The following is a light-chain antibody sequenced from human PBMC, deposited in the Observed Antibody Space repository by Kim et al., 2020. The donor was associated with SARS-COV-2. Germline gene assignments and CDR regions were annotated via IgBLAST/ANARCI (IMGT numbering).Light chain of an antibody. CDR3: MQVTHWPQR. J-gene: IGKJ1*01. CDR2: KVS. CDR1: QSLVYSDGNTY. V-gene: IGKV2-30*01. Sequence: DVVMTQSPLSLPVTLGQPASISCRSSQSLVYSDGNTYLNWFQQRPGQSPRRLIYKVSNRDSGVPDRFSGSGSGTDFTLKISREEAEDVGVYSCMQVTHWPQRFGQGHKVDIK.